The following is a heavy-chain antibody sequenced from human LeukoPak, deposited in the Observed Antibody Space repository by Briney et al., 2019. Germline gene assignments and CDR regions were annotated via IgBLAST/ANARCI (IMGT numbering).Heavy chain of an antibody. J-gene: IGHJ4*02. CDR2: ISGST. CDR1: GFAFSSYA. CDR3: ARVHRDGYNLDY. V-gene: IGHV3-23*01. D-gene: IGHD5-24*01. Sequence: GGSLRLSRAASGFAFSSYAMSWVRQAPGKGLEWVSAISGSTYYADSVKGRFTISRDNSKNTLYLQMNSLRAEDTAVYYCARVHRDGYNLDYWGQGTLVTVSS.